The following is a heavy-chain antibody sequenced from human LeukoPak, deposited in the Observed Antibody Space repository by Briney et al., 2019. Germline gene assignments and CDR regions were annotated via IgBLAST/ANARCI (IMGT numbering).Heavy chain of an antibody. D-gene: IGHD1/OR15-1a*01. CDR3: ARWSEQVLAFDI. CDR2: AQHSGT. V-gene: IGHV4-59*01. CDR1: GASMNNYY. Sequence: SETLSLTCSASGASMNNYYWNWIRQPPGKGLEWIGFAQHSGTHYNPSLRSRVTASLDTSKNQVSLRLTSVTAADTAVYYCARWSEQVLAFDIWGQGTMVTVSS. J-gene: IGHJ3*02.